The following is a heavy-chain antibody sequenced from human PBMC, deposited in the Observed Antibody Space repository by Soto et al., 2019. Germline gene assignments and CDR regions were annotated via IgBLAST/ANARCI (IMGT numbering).Heavy chain of an antibody. Sequence: EVQLVESGGGLVQPGGSLRLSCAASGFTFSSYWMSWVRQAPGKGLEWVANIKQDGSEKYYVDSVKGRFTISRDNAKNSLYLQMNSLRAEDTAVYYCARDSLMYSSNAPYYCYGMDVWGQGTTVTVSS. J-gene: IGHJ6*02. CDR3: ARDSLMYSSNAPYYCYGMDV. V-gene: IGHV3-7*05. CDR1: GFTFSSYW. D-gene: IGHD6-13*01. CDR2: IKQDGSEK.